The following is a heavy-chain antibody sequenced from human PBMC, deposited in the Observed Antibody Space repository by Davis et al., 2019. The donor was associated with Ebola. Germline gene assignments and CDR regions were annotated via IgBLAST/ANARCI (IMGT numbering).Heavy chain of an antibody. J-gene: IGHJ3*02. CDR1: GGTFSSYA. CDR2: IIPILGIA. Sequence: SVKVSCKASGGTFSSYAISWVRQAPGQGLEWMGRIIPILGIANYAQKFQGRVTITADKSTSTAYMELSSLRSEDTAVYYCAPHDYGGRRGAFDIWGQGTMVTVSS. V-gene: IGHV1-69*04. D-gene: IGHD4-23*01. CDR3: APHDYGGRRGAFDI.